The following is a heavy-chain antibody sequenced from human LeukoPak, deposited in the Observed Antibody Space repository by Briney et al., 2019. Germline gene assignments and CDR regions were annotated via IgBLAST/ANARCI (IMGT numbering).Heavy chain of an antibody. J-gene: IGHJ3*02. Sequence: GESLKISCKGSGYSFTSYWIGWVRQMPGKGLDWMGIIYPGDSDTRYSPSFQGQVTISADKSISTAYLQWSSLKASDTAMYYCARLGYYDSSGYHTLDIWGQGTMVTVSS. V-gene: IGHV5-51*01. CDR2: IYPGDSDT. CDR1: GYSFTSYW. CDR3: ARLGYYDSSGYHTLDI. D-gene: IGHD3-22*01.